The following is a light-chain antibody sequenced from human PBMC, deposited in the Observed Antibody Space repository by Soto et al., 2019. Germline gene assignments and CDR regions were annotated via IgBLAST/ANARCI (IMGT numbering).Light chain of an antibody. J-gene: IGKJ1*01. CDR1: QSVSSSY. Sequence: EIVLTQSSGTLSLSPGERATLSCRASQSVSSSYLAWYQQKPGQAPRLLIYGASSRATGIPDRFSGSGSGTDFTLTISRLEPEDSEVYYCQQYGSSPGTFGQGTKVDIK. CDR3: QQYGSSPGT. CDR2: GAS. V-gene: IGKV3-20*01.